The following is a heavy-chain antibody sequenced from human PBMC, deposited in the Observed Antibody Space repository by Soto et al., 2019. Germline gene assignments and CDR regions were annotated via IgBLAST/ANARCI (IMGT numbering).Heavy chain of an antibody. D-gene: IGHD3-10*01. V-gene: IGHV3-15*01. CDR2: IKSKSDRGTT. CDR3: STSGTPFQH. J-gene: IGHJ1*01. Sequence: EVQLVESGGGLVEPGGSLRLSCSASGFTFSSAWMSWVRQAPGKGLEWVGRIKSKSDRGTTDYAAPVKGRFALSRDDSTNTVYLPMNSLKTEDTAMYYCSTSGTPFQHWGQGALVTVS. CDR1: GFTFSSAW.